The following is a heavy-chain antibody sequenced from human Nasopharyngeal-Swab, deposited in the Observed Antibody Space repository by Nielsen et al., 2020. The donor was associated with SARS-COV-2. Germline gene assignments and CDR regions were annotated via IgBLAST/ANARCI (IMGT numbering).Heavy chain of an antibody. V-gene: IGHV3-23*01. CDR3: VKDMVRGDV. CDR1: GFTFSSYS. D-gene: IGHD4/OR15-4a*01. Sequence: GGSLRLSCAASGFTFSSYSMSWLRQAPGKGLEWVSTITGNGDTTYYADSVKGRFTISRDNAKNMLYLEMNSLRAEDTAIYYCVKDMVRGDVWGQGTTVIVSP. J-gene: IGHJ3*01. CDR2: ITGNGDTT.